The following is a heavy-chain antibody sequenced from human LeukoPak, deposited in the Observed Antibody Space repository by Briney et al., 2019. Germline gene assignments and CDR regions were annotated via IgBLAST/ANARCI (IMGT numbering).Heavy chain of an antibody. CDR3: ARDAAVFGGFSSFNYYFYGMDV. V-gene: IGHV3-23*01. D-gene: IGHD3-16*01. Sequence: KAGGSLRLSCAASGFTFSSYAMSWVRQAPGKGLEWVSAISGSGGSTYYADSVKGRFTISRDNSKNTLYLQMNSLRAEDTAVYYCARDAAVFGGFSSFNYYFYGMDVWGQGTTVTVSS. CDR1: GFTFSSYA. CDR2: ISGSGGST. J-gene: IGHJ6*02.